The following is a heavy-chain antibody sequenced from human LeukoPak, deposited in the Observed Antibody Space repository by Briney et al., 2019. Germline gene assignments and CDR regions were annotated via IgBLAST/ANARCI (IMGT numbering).Heavy chain of an antibody. V-gene: IGHV4-39*07. CDR3: ARLHIYYYVTYGYPDY. CDR1: GGSISSTSYY. Sequence: SETLSLTCTVSGGSISSTSYYWGWIRQPPGKGLDWIGMIYYSGSTYYNPSLKSRVTMSVDTSKNQFSLKLTSMTAADTAVYYCARLHIYYYVTYGYPDYWGQGTLVTVSS. J-gene: IGHJ4*02. D-gene: IGHD3-10*02. CDR2: IYYSGST.